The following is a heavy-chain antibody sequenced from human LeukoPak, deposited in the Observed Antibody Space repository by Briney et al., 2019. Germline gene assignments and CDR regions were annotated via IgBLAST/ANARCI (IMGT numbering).Heavy chain of an antibody. CDR1: GYTFTSYY. V-gene: IGHV1-46*01. J-gene: IGHJ4*02. D-gene: IGHD1-26*01. CDR3: ARDRGYSGSRRPANYFDY. Sequence: ASVKVSCKASGYTFTSYYMHWVRQAPGQGLEWMGIINPSGGSTSYAQKFQGRVTMTRDTSTSTVYMELSSLRPEDTAVYYCARDRGYSGSRRPANYFDYWGQGTLVTVSS. CDR2: INPSGGST.